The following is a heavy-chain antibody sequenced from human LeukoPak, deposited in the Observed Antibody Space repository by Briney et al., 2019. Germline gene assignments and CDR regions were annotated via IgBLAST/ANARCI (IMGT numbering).Heavy chain of an antibody. Sequence: GGSLRLSCAASGFTFRSFEMNWLRQAPGKGLEWIAYISSGSESSYYADSVKGRFPISRDNAMNVLELQMNRLIVDYTAVYYCAKGPRWAPRGYYVNWGQGTRVIVSP. CDR3: AKGPRWAPRGYYVN. J-gene: IGHJ4*02. D-gene: IGHD3-22*01. CDR1: GFTFRSFE. V-gene: IGHV3-48*03. CDR2: ISSGSESS.